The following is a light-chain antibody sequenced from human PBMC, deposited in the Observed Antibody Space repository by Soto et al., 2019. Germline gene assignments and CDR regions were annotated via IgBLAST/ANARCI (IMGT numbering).Light chain of an antibody. J-gene: IGKJ1*01. V-gene: IGKV3-15*01. CDR3: QHYNNWPRT. CDR1: QSVSTN. Sequence: EIVMTQSPATLSVSPGERATLSCRASQSVSTNLAWYQQKPGQAPRLLINGASTRATGIPARFSGSGSGTEFTLTISRQQSEDFAVYYCQHYNNWPRTFGQGTKVEIK. CDR2: GAS.